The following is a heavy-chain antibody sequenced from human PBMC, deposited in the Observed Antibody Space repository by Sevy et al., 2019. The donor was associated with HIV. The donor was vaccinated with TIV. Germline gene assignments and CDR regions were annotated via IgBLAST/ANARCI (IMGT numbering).Heavy chain of an antibody. D-gene: IGHD1-20*01. CDR3: AKDGSYNWNGDYFDY. CDR1: GFTFSSYA. CDR2: ISGSGGST. Sequence: GGSLRLSCAASGFTFSSYAMSWVRQAPGKGLEWVSAISGSGGSTYYADSVKGRFTISRDNSKNTRYLQMNSLRAEDTAVYYCAKDGSYNWNGDYFDYWGQGTLVTVSS. J-gene: IGHJ4*02. V-gene: IGHV3-23*01.